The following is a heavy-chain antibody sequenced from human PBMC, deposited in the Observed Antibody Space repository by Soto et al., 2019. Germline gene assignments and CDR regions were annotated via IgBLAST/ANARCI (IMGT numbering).Heavy chain of an antibody. D-gene: IGHD1-26*01. V-gene: IGHV3-23*01. J-gene: IGHJ4*02. Sequence: EVQLLESGGGLVQPGGSLRLSCAASGFTFSSYAMRWVRQAPGKGLEWVSAISGSGDSTYYADSVKGRFTTSRDNSKNPLYLQMNSLRAEDTAVYYCARRGSGRDYDYWGQGTLVTVSS. CDR3: ARRGSGRDYDY. CDR1: GFTFSSYA. CDR2: ISGSGDST.